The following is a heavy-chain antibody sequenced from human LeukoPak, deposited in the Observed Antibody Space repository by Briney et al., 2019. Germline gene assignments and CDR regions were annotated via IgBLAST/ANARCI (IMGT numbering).Heavy chain of an antibody. J-gene: IGHJ4*02. CDR2: ISSDGSNQ. Sequence: GRSLRLSCAASGFTFSSYGMHWVRQAPGKGLEWVAVISSDGSNQDYGDSVKGRLTISRDNSKNTLYLQMNSLRPDDTAVYYCDSGASSGWYYFDYWGQGTLVTVSS. D-gene: IGHD6-19*01. CDR1: GFTFSSYG. V-gene: IGHV3-30*03. CDR3: DSGASSGWYYFDY.